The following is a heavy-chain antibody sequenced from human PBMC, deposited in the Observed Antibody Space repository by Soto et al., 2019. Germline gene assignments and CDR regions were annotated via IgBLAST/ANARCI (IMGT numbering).Heavy chain of an antibody. CDR3: ARAMGGDYYDSSGYGTPDFDY. CDR1: GLTFSSYG. Sequence: GGSLRLSCAASGLTFSSYGMHWVRQAPGKGLEWVAVIWYDGSNKYYADSVKGRFTISRDNSKNTLYLQMNSLRAEDTAVYYCARAMGGDYYDSSGYGTPDFDYWGKGTLVTVSS. CDR2: IWYDGSNK. J-gene: IGHJ4*02. D-gene: IGHD3-22*01. V-gene: IGHV3-33*01.